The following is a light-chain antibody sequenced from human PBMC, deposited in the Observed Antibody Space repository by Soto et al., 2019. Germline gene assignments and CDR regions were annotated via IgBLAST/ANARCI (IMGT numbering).Light chain of an antibody. J-gene: IGLJ1*01. CDR3: QSYDSSLSAYV. CDR1: NSNIGAGYD. Sequence: QSVLTQPPSVSGAPGQRVTISCTGSNSNIGAGYDVHWYQQLPGAAPKLLIYGNSNRPSGVPDRFSGSKSGTSASLAITGLQAEDEADYCCQSYDSSLSAYVFGTGTKVTVL. CDR2: GNS. V-gene: IGLV1-40*01.